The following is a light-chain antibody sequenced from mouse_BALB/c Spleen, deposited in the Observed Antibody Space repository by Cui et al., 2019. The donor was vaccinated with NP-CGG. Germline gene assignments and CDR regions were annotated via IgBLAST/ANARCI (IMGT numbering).Light chain of an antibody. V-gene: IGLV1*01. Sequence: QAVLTQESAPTTSPGETVTLTCRSSTGAVTTSNYANWVQEKPDHLFTGLIGGTNNRAPGVPARFSGSLIGDKAALTITGAQTEDEATYFCALWYSNHWVFGGGTKLTVL. CDR2: GTN. CDR3: ALWYSNHWV. CDR1: TGAVTTSNY. J-gene: IGLJ1*01.